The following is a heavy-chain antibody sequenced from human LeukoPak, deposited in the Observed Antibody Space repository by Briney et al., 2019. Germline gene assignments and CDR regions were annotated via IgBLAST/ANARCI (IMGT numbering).Heavy chain of an antibody. J-gene: IGHJ4*02. V-gene: IGHV4-39*01. CDR2: IDDSGST. CDR3: ARLNDIVTGYGTDYFDY. CDR1: AGSITSSSYY. D-gene: IGHD3-9*01. Sequence: SPTLSLTCTVSAGSITSSSYYWGWIREPPGKGLEWIGNIDDSGSTYYNPSLKSRVTISVDTSTNQFFLTLSSVTAVDTAVYHWARLNDIVTGYGTDYFDYWGQGTLVTVSS.